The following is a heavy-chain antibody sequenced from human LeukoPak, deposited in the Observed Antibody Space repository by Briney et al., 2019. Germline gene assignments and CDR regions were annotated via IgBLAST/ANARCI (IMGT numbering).Heavy chain of an antibody. CDR2: INPNSGGT. Sequence: ASVNVSYKSSVYTFTGYYMHWVRQAPGQGLEGMGWINPNSGGTNYAQKFQGRVTMTRDTSISTAYMELSRLRSDDTAVYYCARSNLVGATKTPFDYWGQGTLVTVSS. V-gene: IGHV1-2*02. CDR1: VYTFTGYY. J-gene: IGHJ4*02. D-gene: IGHD1-26*01. CDR3: ARSNLVGATKTPFDY.